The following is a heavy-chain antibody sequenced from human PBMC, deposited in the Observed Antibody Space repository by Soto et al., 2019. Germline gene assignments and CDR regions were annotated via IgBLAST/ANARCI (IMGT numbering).Heavy chain of an antibody. D-gene: IGHD6-13*01. Sequence: GGSLRLSCAASGFTFSNSIINWVRQAPGQGLEWVSSISGSSDFLYYADSVKGRFTISRDTATNSLYLQMNSLRAEDTAVYYCATSTWYAFDIWGQGTMVT. CDR1: GFTFSNSI. V-gene: IGHV3-21*01. J-gene: IGHJ3*02. CDR3: ATSTWYAFDI. CDR2: ISGSSDFL.